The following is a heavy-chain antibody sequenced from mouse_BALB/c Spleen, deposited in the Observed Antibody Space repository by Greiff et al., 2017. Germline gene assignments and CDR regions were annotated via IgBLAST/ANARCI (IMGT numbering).Heavy chain of an antibody. CDR2: IYPYNGGT. D-gene: IGHD1-2*01. CDR3: ARWDYGYGAMDY. Sequence: EVKLQESGPELVKPGASVKISCKASGYTFTDYNMHWVKQSHGKSLEWIGYIYPYNGGTGYNQKFKSKATLTVDNSSSTAYMELRSLTSEDSAVYYCARWDYGYGAMDYWGQGTSVTVSS. J-gene: IGHJ4*01. CDR1: GYTFTDYN. V-gene: IGHV1S29*02.